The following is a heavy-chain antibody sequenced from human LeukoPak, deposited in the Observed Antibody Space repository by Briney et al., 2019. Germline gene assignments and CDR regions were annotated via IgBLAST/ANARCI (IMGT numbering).Heavy chain of an antibody. Sequence: SGTLSLTCTVSGGSISSYYWSWIRQPPGKGLEWIGYIYYSGSTNYNPALKSRVTISVDTSKKQFSLKLSSVTAADTAVYYCARALWYGTGTTYYYYGMDVWGQGTTVTVSS. CDR3: ARALWYGTGTTYYYYGMDV. D-gene: IGHD1-7*01. V-gene: IGHV4-59*01. J-gene: IGHJ6*02. CDR2: IYYSGST. CDR1: GGSISSYY.